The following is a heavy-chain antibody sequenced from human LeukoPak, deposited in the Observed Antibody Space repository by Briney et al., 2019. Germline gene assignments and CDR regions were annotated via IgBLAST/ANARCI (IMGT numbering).Heavy chain of an antibody. CDR3: ARDLSGITGYTYGRGIDY. CDR2: IKKDGSEK. V-gene: IGHV3-7*01. D-gene: IGHD5-18*01. J-gene: IGHJ4*02. CDR1: RFTFSSHR. Sequence: GGSLRLSCAASRFTFSSHRMSWVRQAPGKGLEWVANIKKDGSEKYYVDSVKGRFTISRDNAKTSLYLQMNSLRAEDTAVYYCARDLSGITGYTYGRGIDYWGQGTLVTVSS.